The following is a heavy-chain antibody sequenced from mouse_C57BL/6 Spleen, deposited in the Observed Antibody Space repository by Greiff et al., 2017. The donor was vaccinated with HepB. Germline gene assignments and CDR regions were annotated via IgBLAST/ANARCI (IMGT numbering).Heavy chain of an antibody. CDR3: AKGDGYYYFDY. D-gene: IGHD2-3*01. CDR2: ISDGGSYT. V-gene: IGHV5-4*01. CDR1: GFTFSSYA. J-gene: IGHJ2*01. Sequence: EVQLQESGGGLVKPGGSLKLSCAASGFTFSSYAMSWVRQTPEKRLEWVATISDGGSYTYYPDNVKGRFTISRDNAKNNLYLQMSHLKSEDTAMYYCAKGDGYYYFDYWGQGTTLTVSS.